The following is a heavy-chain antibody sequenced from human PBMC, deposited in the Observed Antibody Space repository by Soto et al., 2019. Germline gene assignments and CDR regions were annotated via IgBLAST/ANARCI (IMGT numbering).Heavy chain of an antibody. CDR1: GYTFSSYV. V-gene: IGHV1-18*04. CDR3: ARAFFYQGSDSRGYSFDAFDF. D-gene: IGHD3-22*01. Sequence: ASVKVSWKGSGYTFSSYVISWWREAPVQVLDWMGWISAYNGNTNYAQKLHGRVTMTTDRSTSTAYMGLRSLRSDDTAVYYCARAFFYQGSDSRGYSFDAFDFWGPGTLVTVSS. J-gene: IGHJ3*01. CDR2: ISAYNGNT.